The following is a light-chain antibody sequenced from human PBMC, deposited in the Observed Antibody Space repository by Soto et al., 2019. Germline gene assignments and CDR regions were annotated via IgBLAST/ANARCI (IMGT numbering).Light chain of an antibody. J-gene: IGKJ2*01. V-gene: IGKV3-15*01. CDR3: QHYYHWPPGYT. CDR2: AAS. CDR1: QRISSN. Sequence: EIVMTQSPATLSVSPGERATLSCRASQRISSNLAWYQHKTGQAPRLLIYAASTRATGIPARFSGSGSETEFTLTISSLQSEDFAVYYCQHYYHWPPGYTFGPGTKLDIK.